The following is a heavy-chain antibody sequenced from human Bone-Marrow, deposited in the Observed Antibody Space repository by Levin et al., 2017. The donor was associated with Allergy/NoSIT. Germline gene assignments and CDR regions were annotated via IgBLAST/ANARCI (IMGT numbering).Heavy chain of an antibody. CDR2: MYHSGST. CDR1: GRSISSDNW. V-gene: IGHV4-4*02. J-gene: IGHJ4*02. D-gene: IGHD6-19*01. CDR3: ASRVSGWYFDS. Sequence: PSETLSLTCAVSGRSISSDNWWSWVRQPPGKGLEWIAEMYHSGSTNYNPSLFSRVTVSLDKSKNQLSLTLNSVTAADTAVYYCASRVSGWYFDSWGQGTLVTVSS.